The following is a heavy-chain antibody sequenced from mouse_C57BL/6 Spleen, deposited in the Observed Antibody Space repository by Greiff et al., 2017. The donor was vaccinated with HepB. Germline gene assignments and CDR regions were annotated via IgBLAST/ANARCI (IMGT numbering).Heavy chain of an antibody. CDR1: GYTFTSYW. Sequence: QVQLKQPGTELVKPGASVKLSCKASGYTFTSYWMHWVKQRPGQGLEWIGNINPSNGGTNYNAKFKSKATLTVDKSSSTAYMQLSSLTSEDSAVYYCARSGGSPLYWYFDVWGTGTTVTVSS. D-gene: IGHD1-1*02. CDR2: INPSNGGT. V-gene: IGHV1-53*01. J-gene: IGHJ1*03. CDR3: ARSGGSPLYWYFDV.